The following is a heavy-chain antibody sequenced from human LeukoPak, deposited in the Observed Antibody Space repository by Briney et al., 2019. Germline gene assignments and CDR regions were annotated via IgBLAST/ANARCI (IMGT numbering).Heavy chain of an antibody. V-gene: IGHV4-59*08. CDR1: GGSISNSY. CDR3: ARRFVNSYGYYYDDY. D-gene: IGHD2-2*03. CDR2: ISYSGTT. J-gene: IGHJ4*02. Sequence: SEALSLTCTVSGGSISNSYWTWLRQPPGKGLEWIGYISYSGTTSYNPSLKSRVTISVETTNNQFTLKVNSVTAADTAVYFCARRFVNSYGYYYDDYWGQGTLVTVSS.